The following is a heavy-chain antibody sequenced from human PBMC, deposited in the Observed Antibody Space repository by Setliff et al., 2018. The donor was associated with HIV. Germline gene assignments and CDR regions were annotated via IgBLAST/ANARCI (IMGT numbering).Heavy chain of an antibody. CDR2: VYTSGTT. J-gene: IGHJ3*02. CDR3: AREPLNLGELSSNPDASDI. CDR1: GGSISSGHYY. Sequence: PSETLSLTCTVSGGSISSGHYYWSWIRQPAGKGLEWIGHVYTSGTTNYNPSLRSRVTISLDTSKNQFSLNLRSVTAADTAVYYCAREPLNLGELSSNPDASDIWGQGTMVTVSS. D-gene: IGHD3-16*02. V-gene: IGHV4-61*09.